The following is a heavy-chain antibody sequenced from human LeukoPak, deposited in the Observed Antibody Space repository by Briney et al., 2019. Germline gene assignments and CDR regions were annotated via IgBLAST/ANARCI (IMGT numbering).Heavy chain of an antibody. CDR1: GGSFSGYY. CDR3: ASLDYTGLFDY. Sequence: SETLSLTCAVYGGSFSGYYWSWIRQPPGKGLEWIGEINHSGSTNYNPSLKSRVTISVDTSKNQFSLKLSSVTAADTAVYYCASLDYTGLFDYWGQGTLVTVSS. CDR2: INHSGST. J-gene: IGHJ4*02. D-gene: IGHD4-11*01. V-gene: IGHV4-34*01.